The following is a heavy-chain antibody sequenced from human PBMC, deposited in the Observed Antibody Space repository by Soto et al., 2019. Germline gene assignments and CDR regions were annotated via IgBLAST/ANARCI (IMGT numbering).Heavy chain of an antibody. Sequence: SVKVSCKASGGTFSSYAISWVRQAPGQGLEWMGGIIPIFGTANYAQKFQGRVTITADESTSTAYMELSSLRSEDTAVYYCARDRGVYYGSGSYSSVWFDPWGQGTLVTVSS. CDR1: GGTFSSYA. CDR3: ARDRGVYYGSGSYSSVWFDP. V-gene: IGHV1-69*13. J-gene: IGHJ5*02. D-gene: IGHD3-10*01. CDR2: IIPIFGTA.